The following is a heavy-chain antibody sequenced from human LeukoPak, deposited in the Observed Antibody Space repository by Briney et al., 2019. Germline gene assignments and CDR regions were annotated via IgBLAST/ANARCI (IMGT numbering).Heavy chain of an antibody. CDR1: GFTVSSNY. Sequence: PGGSLRLSCAASGFTVSSNYMSWVRQAPGKGLEWVSVIYSGGSTYYADSVKGRFTISRDNSKNTLYLQMNSLRAEDTAVYYCARALGYCSSTSCPEDYWGQGTLVTVSS. V-gene: IGHV3-66*01. D-gene: IGHD2-2*01. CDR3: ARALGYCSSTSCPEDY. J-gene: IGHJ4*02. CDR2: IYSGGST.